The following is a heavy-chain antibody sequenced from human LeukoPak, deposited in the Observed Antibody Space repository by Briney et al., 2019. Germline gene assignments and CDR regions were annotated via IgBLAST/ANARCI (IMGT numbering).Heavy chain of an antibody. V-gene: IGHV4-34*01. CDR2: INHSGST. CDR3: ARERGFRAGNIGI. CDR1: GGSISNYY. J-gene: IGHJ3*02. Sequence: PSETLSLTCTVSGGSISNYYWSWIRQPPGKGLEWIGEINHSGSTNYNPSLKSRVTISVDTSKNQFSLKLSSVTAADTAVYYCARERGFRAGNIGIWGQGTMVTVSS.